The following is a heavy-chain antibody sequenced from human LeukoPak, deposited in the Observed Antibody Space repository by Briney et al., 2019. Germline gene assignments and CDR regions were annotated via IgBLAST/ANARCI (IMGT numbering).Heavy chain of an antibody. V-gene: IGHV4-61*08. D-gene: IGHD3-9*01. CDR1: GASITDDDFY. CDR3: AREGNQISTGYPRNFDH. Sequence: PSETLSLTCSISGASITDDDFYWSWICQSPGKGLEWIGYISDTEYAFYNPSVRSRVTISLDTSKNQFSLELTSVTPADTALYYCAREGNQISTGYPRNFDHWGQGILVTVSS. CDR2: ISDTEYA. J-gene: IGHJ4*02.